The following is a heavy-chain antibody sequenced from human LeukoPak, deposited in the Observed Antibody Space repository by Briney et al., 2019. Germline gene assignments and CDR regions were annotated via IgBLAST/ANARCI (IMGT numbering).Heavy chain of an antibody. CDR1: GGSFSGYY. J-gene: IGHJ4*02. CDR2: INHSGST. Sequence: SETLSLTGAVYGGSFSGYYWSWIRQPPGKGLEWIGEINHSGSTNYNPSLKSRVTISVDTSKNQFSLKLSSVTAADTAVYYCASRETDEYSSDYWGQGTLVTVSS. CDR3: ASRETDEYSSDY. V-gene: IGHV4-34*01. D-gene: IGHD6-6*01.